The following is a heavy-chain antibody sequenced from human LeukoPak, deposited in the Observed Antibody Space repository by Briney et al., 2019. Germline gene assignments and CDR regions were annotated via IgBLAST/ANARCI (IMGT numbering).Heavy chain of an antibody. CDR1: GGSFSGYY. J-gene: IGHJ6*03. Sequence: KASETLSLTCAVYGGSFSGYYWSWIRQPPGKGLEWIGEINHSGSTNYNPSLKSRVTISVDTSKNQFSLKLSSVTAADTAVYYCARGVGSWGGGNYYYYYMDVWGKGTTVTVSS. CDR2: INHSGST. V-gene: IGHV4-34*01. CDR3: ARGVGSWGGGNYYYYYMDV. D-gene: IGHD7-27*01.